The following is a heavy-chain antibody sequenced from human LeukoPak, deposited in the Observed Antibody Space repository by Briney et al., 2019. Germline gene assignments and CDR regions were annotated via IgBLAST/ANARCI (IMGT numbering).Heavy chain of an antibody. V-gene: IGHV1-2*02. CDR1: GYTFIRYY. CDR3: AAGSPISADSDMDRKPLDY. J-gene: IGHJ4*02. CDR2: INPNSGGT. D-gene: IGHD5-18*01. Sequence: VASVKVSCKASGYTFIRYYMLWVRQAPGQGLEWMGWINPNSGGTKYVEEFRARVTMTRDTSISTAYVELSRLTSDDTAVYYCAAGSPISADSDMDRKPLDYWGQGALVTVSS.